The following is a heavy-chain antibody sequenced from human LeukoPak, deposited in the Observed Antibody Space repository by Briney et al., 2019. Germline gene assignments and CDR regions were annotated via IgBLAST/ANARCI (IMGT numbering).Heavy chain of an antibody. CDR2: IYYSGST. J-gene: IGHJ4*02. D-gene: IGHD5-24*01. CDR3: ASSLGDGYKPFDY. V-gene: IGHV4-59*08. Sequence: PSETLSLTCAVYGGSFSGYYWSWIRQPPGKGLEWIGYIYYSGSTKYNPSLKSRVAISVDTSKNQFSLRLSSVTAADTAVYYCASSLGDGYKPFDYWGQGTLVTVSS. CDR1: GGSFSGYY.